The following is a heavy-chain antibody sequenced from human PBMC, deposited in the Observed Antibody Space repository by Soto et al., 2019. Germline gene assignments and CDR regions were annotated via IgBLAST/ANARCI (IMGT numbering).Heavy chain of an antibody. Sequence: ASVKFSCKASGYTFTSYGISWVRQAPGQGLEWMGWISAYNGNTNYAQKLQGRVTMTTDTSTSTAYMELRSLRSDDTAVYYCARDRIRFLEWLSGAFDIWGQGTMVTVSS. CDR1: GYTFTSYG. V-gene: IGHV1-18*01. CDR2: ISAYNGNT. J-gene: IGHJ3*02. CDR3: ARDRIRFLEWLSGAFDI. D-gene: IGHD3-3*01.